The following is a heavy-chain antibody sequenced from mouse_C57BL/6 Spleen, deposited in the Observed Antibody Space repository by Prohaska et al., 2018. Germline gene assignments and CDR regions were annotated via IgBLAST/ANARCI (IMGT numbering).Heavy chain of an antibody. D-gene: IGHD1-1*01. CDR3: ARSGLATVVAGAMRGYFDV. V-gene: IGHV1-18*01. CDR2: INPNNGGT. J-gene: IGHJ1*03. Sequence: HGKSLEWIGDINPNNGGTIYNQKFKGKATLTVDKSSSTAYMELRSLTSEDTAVYYCARSGLATVVAGAMRGYFDVWGTGTTVTVSS.